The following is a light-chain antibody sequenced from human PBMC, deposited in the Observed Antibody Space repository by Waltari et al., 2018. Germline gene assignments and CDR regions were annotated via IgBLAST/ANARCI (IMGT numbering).Light chain of an antibody. CDR2: WAS. CDR1: QSILYSSNNLNY. Sequence: DIVMTQSPDSLTVSLGEGATINCKSSQSILYSSNNLNYLAWYQQRPGQPPKLLIYWASTRESGVPDRFSGSGSGTDFTLTISSLQAEDVAVYYCQQYYGSPPWTFGQGTKVEIK. J-gene: IGKJ1*01. CDR3: QQYYGSPPWT. V-gene: IGKV4-1*01.